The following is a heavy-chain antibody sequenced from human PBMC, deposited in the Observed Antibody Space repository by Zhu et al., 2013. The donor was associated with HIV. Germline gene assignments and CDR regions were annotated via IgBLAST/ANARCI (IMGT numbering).Heavy chain of an antibody. CDR2: INAGGGST. CDR1: GYTLTNYY. Sequence: QVQLVQSGAEAKKPGASVKVSCRASGYTLTNYYMHWVRQAPGQGLEWMGIINAGGGSTTYAQIFQGRLTMTRDTSTSTVYMELRSLRFDDTAVYYCTRGPGYCSSTSCSDYYYSMDVWGKGTTVTVSS. J-gene: IGHJ6*03. D-gene: IGHD2-2*01. V-gene: IGHV1-46*01. CDR3: TRGPGYCSSTSCSDYYYSMDV.